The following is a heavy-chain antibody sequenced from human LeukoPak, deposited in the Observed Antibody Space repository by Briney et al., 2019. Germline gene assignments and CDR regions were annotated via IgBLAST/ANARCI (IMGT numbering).Heavy chain of an antibody. Sequence: SVKVSCKASGVTFSSYAISWVRQAPGQGLEWMGGIIPIFGTANYAQKFQGRVTITTDESTSTAYMELSSLRSEDTAVYYCARGKVVAYYYYYYMDVWGKGTTVTVSS. CDR1: GVTFSSYA. J-gene: IGHJ6*03. V-gene: IGHV1-69*05. D-gene: IGHD2-15*01. CDR3: ARGKVVAYYYYYYMDV. CDR2: IIPIFGTA.